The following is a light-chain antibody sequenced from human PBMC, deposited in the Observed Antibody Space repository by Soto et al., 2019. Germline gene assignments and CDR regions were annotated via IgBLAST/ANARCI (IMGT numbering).Light chain of an antibody. CDR3: QQYNSWPFT. V-gene: IGKV3-15*01. CDR1: QSVSSN. J-gene: IGKJ3*01. CDR2: GAS. Sequence: EIVMTQSPATLSVSPGERATLSCRASQSVSSNLAWYQQKPGQAPRLLIYGASTRATGIPARCSGSGSGTEFTLTISSLQSEDFAVYYCQQYNSWPFTFGPGTKVDIK.